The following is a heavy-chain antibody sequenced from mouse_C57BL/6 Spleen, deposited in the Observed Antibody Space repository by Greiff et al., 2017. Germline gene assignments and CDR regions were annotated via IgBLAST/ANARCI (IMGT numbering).Heavy chain of an antibody. V-gene: IGHV1-4*01. CDR2: INPSSGYT. Sequence: QVHVKQSGAELARPGASVKMSCKASGYTFTSYTMHWVKQRPGQGLEWIGYINPSSGYTKYNQKFKDKATLTADKSSSTAYMQLSSLTSEDSAVYYCAREGYYGSSYGDFDYWGQGTTLTVSS. D-gene: IGHD1-1*01. CDR1: GYTFTSYT. J-gene: IGHJ2*01. CDR3: AREGYYGSSYGDFDY.